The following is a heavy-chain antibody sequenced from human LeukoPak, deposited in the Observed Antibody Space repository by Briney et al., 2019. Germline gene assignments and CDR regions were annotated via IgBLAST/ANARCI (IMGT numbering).Heavy chain of an antibody. D-gene: IGHD6-19*01. CDR1: GGSISSYY. CDR2: IYYSGST. Sequence: PSETLSLTCTVSGGSISSYYWSWIRQPPGKGLEWIGYIYYSGSTNYNPSLKSRVTISVDTSENQFSLKLSSVTAADTALYYCSRASSTSYYDYWGQGTLVSVSS. CDR3: SRASSTSYYDY. V-gene: IGHV4-59*08. J-gene: IGHJ4*02.